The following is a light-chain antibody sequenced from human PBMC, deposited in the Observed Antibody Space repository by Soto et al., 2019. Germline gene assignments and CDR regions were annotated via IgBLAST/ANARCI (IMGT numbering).Light chain of an antibody. Sequence: EIVLTQSPGTLSLSPGERATFSCRASQSINSWFLAWYKQKPGQAPRLLIYGASRRATGIPDRFSGSGSGSDFTLTISRLESEDFAVYYCHYYDDSPPFPFGPGTKVDIK. CDR2: GAS. CDR3: HYYDDSPPFP. V-gene: IGKV3-20*01. CDR1: QSINSWF. J-gene: IGKJ3*01.